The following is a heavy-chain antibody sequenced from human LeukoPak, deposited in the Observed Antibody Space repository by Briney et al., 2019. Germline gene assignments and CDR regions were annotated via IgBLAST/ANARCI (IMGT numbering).Heavy chain of an antibody. CDR3: ARDPADYGSGSYDI. J-gene: IGHJ3*02. Sequence: PGRSLRLSCAASGFTFSSYAMHWVRQAPGKGLEWVAVISYDGSNKYYADSVKGRFTISRDNSKNTLYLQMNSLRAEDTAVYYCARDPADYGSGSYDIWGQGTMVTVSS. V-gene: IGHV3-30-3*01. CDR2: ISYDGSNK. D-gene: IGHD3-10*01. CDR1: GFTFSSYA.